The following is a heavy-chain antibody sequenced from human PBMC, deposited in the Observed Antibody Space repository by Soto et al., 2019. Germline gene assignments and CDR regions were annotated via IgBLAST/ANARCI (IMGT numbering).Heavy chain of an antibody. Sequence: QVQLQESGPGLVKPSQTLSLTCTVSGGSISSGDYWWSWIRQYPGKGLEWIGNIYYSGSTHYNPSLKSRVTISVDTSKNQFSLKLSXVTAAXXALYYCARGASPWGQGTLVTVSS. J-gene: IGHJ5*02. CDR1: GGSISSGDYW. V-gene: IGHV4-31*03. CDR3: ARGASP. CDR2: IYYSGST.